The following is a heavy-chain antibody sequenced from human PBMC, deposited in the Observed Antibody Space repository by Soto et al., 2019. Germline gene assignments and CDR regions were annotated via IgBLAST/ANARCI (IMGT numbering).Heavy chain of an antibody. Sequence: EVQLLESGGGLVQPGGSLRLSCAASGFAFRSFAMSWVRQAPGKGLEGVASITANGGKTYYADSVKGRFTFSRDTSKHSLYQQMSSVGVEDTAVYFCAKEWTPRGAFDHWGQGTLVTVSS. V-gene: IGHV3-23*01. CDR2: ITANGGKT. D-gene: IGHD5-12*01. CDR1: GFAFRSFA. CDR3: AKEWTPRGAFDH. J-gene: IGHJ4*02.